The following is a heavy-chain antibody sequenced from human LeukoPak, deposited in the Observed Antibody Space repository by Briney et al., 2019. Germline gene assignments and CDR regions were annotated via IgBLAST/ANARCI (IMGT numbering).Heavy chain of an antibody. D-gene: IGHD3-22*01. V-gene: IGHV3-11*01. J-gene: IGHJ4*02. Sequence: GETLRLSCAASGFTFSDYYMNWIRQAPGKGLEWVSYISSSGSTIYYADSVKGRFTISRDNAQNSLYLQMNSLRAEDTAVYYCARSARKKFYYDSSGYLYYFDYWGQGTLVTVSS. CDR2: ISSSGSTI. CDR3: ARSARKKFYYDSSGYLYYFDY. CDR1: GFTFSDYY.